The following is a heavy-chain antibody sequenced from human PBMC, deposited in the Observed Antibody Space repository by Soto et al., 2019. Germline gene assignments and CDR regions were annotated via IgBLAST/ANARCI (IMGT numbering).Heavy chain of an antibody. D-gene: IGHD6-19*01. J-gene: IGHJ5*02. CDR1: GGSFSGYY. CDR2: INHSGST. CDR3: ARGRIAVAGAPYNWFDP. V-gene: IGHV4-34*01. Sequence: PSETLSLTCAVYGGSFSGYYWSWIRQPPGKGLEWIGEINHSGSTNYNPSLKSRVTISVDTFKNQFSLKLSSVTAADTAVYYCARGRIAVAGAPYNWFDPWGQGTLVTVSS.